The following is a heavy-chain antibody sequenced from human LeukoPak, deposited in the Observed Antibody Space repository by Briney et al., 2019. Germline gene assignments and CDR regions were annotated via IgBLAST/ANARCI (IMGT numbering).Heavy chain of an antibody. J-gene: IGHJ4*02. CDR2: ISGSGSTI. CDR1: CFTFGSYE. Sequence: GGSLRLSCAASCFTFGSYEMNWVRQAPGKGLEWISYISGSGSTIYYADSVKGRFTISRDNAKNSLYLQMNRLRAQDTAVYYCARDTSGWYKRFDYWGQGTLVTVSS. CDR3: ARDTSGWYKRFDY. V-gene: IGHV3-48*03. D-gene: IGHD6-19*01.